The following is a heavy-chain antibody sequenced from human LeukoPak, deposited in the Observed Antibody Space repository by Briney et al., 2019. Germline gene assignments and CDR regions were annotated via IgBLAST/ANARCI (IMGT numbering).Heavy chain of an antibody. CDR2: ISYDGSNK. V-gene: IGHV3-30*03. Sequence: GRSLRLSCAASGFIFSSYDMHWVRQAPGQGLEWVAVISYDGSNKYYADSVKGRFTISRDNSKNRLYLQVSSLRVDDTGVYYCAQGDFYDVVAGRQNWFGPWGKGTRV. J-gene: IGHJ5*02. CDR1: GFIFSSYD. D-gene: IGHD5-12*01. CDR3: AQGDFYDVVAGRQNWFGP.